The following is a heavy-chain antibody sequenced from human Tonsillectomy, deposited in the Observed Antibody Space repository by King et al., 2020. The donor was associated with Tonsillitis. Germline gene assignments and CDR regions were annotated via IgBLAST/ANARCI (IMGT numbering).Heavy chain of an antibody. D-gene: IGHD4-23*01. V-gene: IGHV4-31*11. CDR3: AKDPSYYGGAFDI. J-gene: IGHJ3*02. CDR2: IYYSGRT. CDR1: GGSINNGGYY. Sequence: QLQESGPVLVKPSQTLSLTCAVSGGSINNGGYYWSWIRQHPGKGLEWVGHIYYSGRTYYNPSLKSRLGISLDTSKNQFSLNLKSLTAADTAVYYCAKDPSYYGGAFDIWGQGTMVIVSS.